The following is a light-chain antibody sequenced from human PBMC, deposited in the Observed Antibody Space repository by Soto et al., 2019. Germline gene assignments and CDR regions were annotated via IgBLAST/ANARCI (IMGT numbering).Light chain of an antibody. J-gene: IGKJ2*01. CDR2: GAS. CDR1: QSISSSY. Sequence: EIVLTQSPGTLSLSPGERATLACRASQSISSSYLAWYQQKPGQAPRLLIYGASSRATGIPDRFSGSGSGTDFTLTISTLEPEDFAVYYCQFFGSSRYTCGQGNKLEIK. CDR3: QFFGSSRYT. V-gene: IGKV3-20*01.